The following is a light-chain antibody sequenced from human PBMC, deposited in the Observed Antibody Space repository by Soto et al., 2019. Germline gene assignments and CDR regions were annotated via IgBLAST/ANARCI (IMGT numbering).Light chain of an antibody. J-gene: IGKJ1*01. Sequence: DIQMTQSPSTLSASVGDRVTITCRASQSISAWLAWYQRKPGKAPKLLIYDASSLESGVTSRFSGSGSGTEFTLTVSSLQPDDFATYYCQQYNSYSWTFGQGTKVDFK. V-gene: IGKV1-5*01. CDR2: DAS. CDR3: QQYNSYSWT. CDR1: QSISAW.